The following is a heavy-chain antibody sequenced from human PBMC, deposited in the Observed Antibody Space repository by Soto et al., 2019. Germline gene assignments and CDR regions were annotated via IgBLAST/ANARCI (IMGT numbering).Heavy chain of an antibody. CDR3: ARDLTREGYYFDTSGYYFDS. J-gene: IGHJ4*02. D-gene: IGHD3-22*01. CDR2: INPSDGSI. V-gene: IGHV1-46*01. CDR1: GYTFTRYY. Sequence: QVQLVQSGAEVKKPGASVKVSCKASGYTFTRYYMHWVRQAPGQGPEWMGIINPSDGSISYAQKFQGSVSMTGETSSRAVHMELSSVRSEDTAVYYCARDLTREGYYFDTSGYYFDSWGQGTLVTVSS.